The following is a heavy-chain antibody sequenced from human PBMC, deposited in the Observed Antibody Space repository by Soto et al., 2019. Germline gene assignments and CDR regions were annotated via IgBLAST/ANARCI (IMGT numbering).Heavy chain of an antibody. V-gene: IGHV4-59*08. D-gene: IGHD5-12*01. Sequence: PSETLSLTCTVSGASISSYYWSWIRQPPGKGLEWIGYIYYRGSTNYNPSLKSRLTMSVGASKNELSLRLTSVTAADTAVYYCARHSGYTGYDDLDRWGHGTLVTVS. CDR3: ARHSGYTGYDDLDR. J-gene: IGHJ5*02. CDR2: IYYRGST. CDR1: GASISSYY.